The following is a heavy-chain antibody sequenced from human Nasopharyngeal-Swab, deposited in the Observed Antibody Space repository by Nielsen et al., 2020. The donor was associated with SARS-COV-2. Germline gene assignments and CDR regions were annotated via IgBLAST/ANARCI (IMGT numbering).Heavy chain of an antibody. V-gene: IGHV4-39*07. CDR3: VRGSGDAFDI. CDR2: ISYSGNI. D-gene: IGHD6-19*01. J-gene: IGHJ3*02. Sequence: WIRQPPGKGLEWIGNISYSGNIYYNPSLKSRVTISEDTSKNQFSLKLSSLTAADTAVYYCVRGSGDAFDIWSQGTMVTVSS.